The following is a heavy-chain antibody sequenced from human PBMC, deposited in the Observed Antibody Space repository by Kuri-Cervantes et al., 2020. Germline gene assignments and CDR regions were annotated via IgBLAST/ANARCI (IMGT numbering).Heavy chain of an antibody. Sequence: SETLSLTCTVSGDSISNWCWSWLRQPAGKGLEWIGRVFRSGSTNYNSSLKSRVTISLDTSKNQLYLNLSSLTAADTAVYYCARLGYCSGGSCYPRGYYYYMDVWGKGTTVTVSS. V-gene: IGHV4-4*07. J-gene: IGHJ6*03. CDR2: VFRSGST. CDR3: ARLGYCSGGSCYPRGYYYYMDV. D-gene: IGHD2-15*01. CDR1: GDSISNWC.